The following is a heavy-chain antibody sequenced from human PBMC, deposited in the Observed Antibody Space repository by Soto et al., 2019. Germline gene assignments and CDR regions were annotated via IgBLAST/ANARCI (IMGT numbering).Heavy chain of an antibody. CDR1: GGSFSGYY. J-gene: IGHJ6*03. CDR3: AREIIAARRRINYYYYYYMDV. D-gene: IGHD6-6*01. CDR2: INHSGST. Sequence: SETLSLTCAVYGGSFSGYYWSWIRQPPGKGLEWIGEINHSGSTNYNPSLKSRVIISVDTSKNQFSLKLSSVTAADTAVYYCAREIIAARRRINYYYYYYMDVWGKGTTVTVSS. V-gene: IGHV4-34*01.